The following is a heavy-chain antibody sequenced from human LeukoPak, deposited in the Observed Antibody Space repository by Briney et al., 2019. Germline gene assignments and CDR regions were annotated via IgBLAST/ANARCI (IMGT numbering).Heavy chain of an antibody. V-gene: IGHV3-23*01. CDR2: ISGSGGST. CDR3: AKDRTAIYYDSSGYVDY. CDR1: GFTFSSYA. Sequence: GGSLRLSCAASGFTFSSYAMSWVRQAPGKGLEWVSAISGSGGSTYYADSVKGRFTISRDNSKNTLYLQMNSLRAEDTAVYYCAKDRTAIYYDSSGYVDYWGQGTLVTVSS. J-gene: IGHJ4*02. D-gene: IGHD3-22*01.